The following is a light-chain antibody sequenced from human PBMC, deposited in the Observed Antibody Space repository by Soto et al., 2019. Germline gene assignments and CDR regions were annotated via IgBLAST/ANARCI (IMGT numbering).Light chain of an antibody. CDR2: GAS. CDR3: QQCGSSPLYT. J-gene: IGKJ2*01. V-gene: IGKV3-20*01. CDR1: QSVSSSY. Sequence: EIVLTQSPGTLSLSPGERATLSCRASQSVSSSYLAWYQQKPGQAPRLLIYGASSGATGNPDRFSGSGSGTDFTLTISRLEPEDFAVYYCQQCGSSPLYTFGQGTKLEIK.